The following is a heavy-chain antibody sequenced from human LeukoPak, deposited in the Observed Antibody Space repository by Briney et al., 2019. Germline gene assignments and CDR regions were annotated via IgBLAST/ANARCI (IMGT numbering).Heavy chain of an antibody. CDR1: GGSFSGYY. D-gene: IGHD5-18*01. CDR3: ARDVRGYSYGSYYYYYMDV. Sequence: SETLSPTGAVYGGSFSGYYWSWIRQPPGKGLEWIGEINHIGSTNHNPSLKSRVTISVDTSKNQFSLKLSSVTAADTAVYYCARDVRGYSYGSYYYYYMDVWGKGTTVTISS. V-gene: IGHV4-34*01. CDR2: INHIGST. J-gene: IGHJ6*03.